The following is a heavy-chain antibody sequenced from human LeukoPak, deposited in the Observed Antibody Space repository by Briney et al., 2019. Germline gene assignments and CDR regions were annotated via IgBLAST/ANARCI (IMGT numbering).Heavy chain of an antibody. CDR2: MNPNSGNT. CDR3: ARCRIAAAGIADY. J-gene: IGHJ4*02. D-gene: IGHD6-13*01. CDR1: GYTFTSYD. V-gene: IGHV1-8*02. Sequence: ASVKVSCKASGYTFTSYDINWVRQATGQGLEWMGWMNPNSGNTGYAQKLQGRVTMTTDTSTSTAYMELRSLRSDDTAVYYCARCRIAAAGIADYWGQGTLVTVSS.